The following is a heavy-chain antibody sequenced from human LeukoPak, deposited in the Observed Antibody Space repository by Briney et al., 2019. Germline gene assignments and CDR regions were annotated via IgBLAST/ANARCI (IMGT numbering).Heavy chain of an antibody. Sequence: PGGSLRLSCAASGFTFSSYTMSWVRQAPGKGLEWVSAISVSGGTTYYADSVKGRFTISRDNSKNTLYLQMNSLRAEDTAVYYCAKAGTGSYFDYWGQGTLVTVSS. V-gene: IGHV3-23*01. D-gene: IGHD3/OR15-3a*01. CDR1: GFTFSSYT. CDR2: ISVSGGTT. CDR3: AKAGTGSYFDY. J-gene: IGHJ4*02.